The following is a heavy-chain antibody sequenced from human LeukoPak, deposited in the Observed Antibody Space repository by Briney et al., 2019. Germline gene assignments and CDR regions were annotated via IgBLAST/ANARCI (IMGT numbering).Heavy chain of an antibody. J-gene: IGHJ4*02. CDR3: ARDSGGSGSYYEYYFDY. CDR1: GFTFSSYA. D-gene: IGHD3-10*01. V-gene: IGHV3-30-3*01. CDR2: ISYDGSNK. Sequence: GGSLRLSCAASGFTFSSYAMHWVRQAPGKGLEWVAVISYDGSNKYYADSVKGRFTISRDNSKNTLYLQMNSLRAEDTAVYYCARDSGGSGSYYEYYFDYWGQGTLVTVSS.